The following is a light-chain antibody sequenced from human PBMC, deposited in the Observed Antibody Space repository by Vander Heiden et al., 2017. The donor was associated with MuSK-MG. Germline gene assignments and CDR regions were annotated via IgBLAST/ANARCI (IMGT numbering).Light chain of an antibody. J-gene: IGKJ5*01. V-gene: IGKV3-20*01. CDR3: QQYGSSPPIT. CDR2: GAS. Sequence: EIVLTQSPGTLSLSPGERATLSCRASQSVSSSYLAWYQQKPCQAPRLLIYGASSRATGIPDRFGGSGSGTDFTLTISRLDPEDFAVYYCQQYGSSPPITFGQRTRLEIK. CDR1: QSVSSSY.